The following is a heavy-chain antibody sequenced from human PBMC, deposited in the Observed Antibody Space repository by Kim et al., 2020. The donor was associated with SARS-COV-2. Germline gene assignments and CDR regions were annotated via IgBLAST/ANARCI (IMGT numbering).Heavy chain of an antibody. D-gene: IGHD3-16*02. CDR1: GFTFNNYV. CDR3: ARPRYRGMDV. J-gene: IGHJ6*02. V-gene: IGHV3-7*03. CDR2: IKEDGREM. Sequence: GGSLRLSCAASGFTFNNYVMNWVRQAPGKGLEWVATIKEDGREMYYVDSVKGRFTVSRDNAKSSLYLQMNSLRAEDTAVYYCARPRYRGMDVWGQGTAVTVSS.